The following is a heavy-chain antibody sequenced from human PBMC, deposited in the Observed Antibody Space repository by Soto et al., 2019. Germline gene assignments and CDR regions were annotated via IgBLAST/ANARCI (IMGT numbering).Heavy chain of an antibody. Sequence: EVQLVESGGGLVQPGGSLKLSCAASGFTFSTHSMNWVRQAPGRGLEWVSYIHSSSSWEVYADSVRGRFTVSRDNAKNSLYLQMSSLSAEDTAVYYCVFDFWLVTTVWGKGTTVTVSS. D-gene: IGHD3-9*01. V-gene: IGHV3-48*01. J-gene: IGHJ6*04. CDR3: VFDFWLVTTV. CDR2: IHSSSSWE. CDR1: GFTFSTHS.